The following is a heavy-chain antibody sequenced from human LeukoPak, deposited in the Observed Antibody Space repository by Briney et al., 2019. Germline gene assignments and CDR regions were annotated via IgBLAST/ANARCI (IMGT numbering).Heavy chain of an antibody. Sequence: SGGSLRLSCAASGFTFSDYYMSWIRQAPGKGLEWVSYISSSSSYTNYADSVKGRFTISRDNAKNSLYLQMNSLRAEDTAVYYCARGNAITIFGVVTSANDAFDIWGQGTMVTVSS. CDR2: ISSSSSYT. D-gene: IGHD3-3*01. CDR1: GFTFSDYY. V-gene: IGHV3-11*06. CDR3: ARGNAITIFGVVTSANDAFDI. J-gene: IGHJ3*02.